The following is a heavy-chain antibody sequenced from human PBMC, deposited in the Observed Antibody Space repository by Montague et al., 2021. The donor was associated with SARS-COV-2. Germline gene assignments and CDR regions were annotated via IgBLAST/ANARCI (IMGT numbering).Heavy chain of an antibody. V-gene: IGHV4-34*01. CDR2: INHSGST. CDR3: ARGGGYSYGALDY. CDR1: GGSFSGYY. J-gene: IGHJ4*02. D-gene: IGHD5-18*01. Sequence: SETLSLTCVVYGGSFSGYYWSWIRQPPGKELEWIGEINHSGSTNYNPSLKSRVTISVDTSKEQFSLRLNSVTAADTAVYYCARGGGYSYGALDYWGQGTLVTVSS.